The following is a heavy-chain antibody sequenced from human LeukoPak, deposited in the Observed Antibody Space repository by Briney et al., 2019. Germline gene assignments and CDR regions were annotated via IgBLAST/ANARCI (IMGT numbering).Heavy chain of an antibody. CDR2: INSDGYST. CDR3: TRDSHGGVDY. J-gene: IGHJ4*02. V-gene: IGHV3-74*01. Sequence: PGGSLRLSCAASEFTFINYWMHWVRQAPGKGLVWVARINSDGYSTSYADSVKGRFTISRDNAKNTLYLQMNSLTADDTAVYYCTRDSHGGVDYWGQGTLVTVSS. CDR1: EFTFINYW. D-gene: IGHD3-10*01.